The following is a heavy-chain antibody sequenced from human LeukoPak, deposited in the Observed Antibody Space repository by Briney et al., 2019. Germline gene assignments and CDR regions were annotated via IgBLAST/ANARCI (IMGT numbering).Heavy chain of an antibody. V-gene: IGHV1-2*02. CDR3: ARDDTVGAASRFDY. D-gene: IGHD1-26*01. CDR2: INPNSGDT. J-gene: IGHJ4*02. CDR1: GFTFTGYH. Sequence: ASVKVSCKTSGFTFTGYHIHWVRQAPGQGLEWMGWINPNSGDTNLAQNFQGRVTMTSDTSISTAYMEMSSLRSDDTTVYYCARDDTVGAASRFDYWGQGTLVTVSS.